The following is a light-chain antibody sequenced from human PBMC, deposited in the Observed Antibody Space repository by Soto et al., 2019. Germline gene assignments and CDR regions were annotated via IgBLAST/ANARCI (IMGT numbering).Light chain of an antibody. J-gene: IGLJ1*01. Sequence: SVVTQPASVSGCPGQSITISCTGTSSDVGNYNIVSWYQHDLGKAPKLLIYEGSKRPSGVSDRFSGSKSVNTASLTISGLQAEDEADYYCCSYASRSTCVFGTGTKVTVL. V-gene: IGLV2-23*01. CDR2: EGS. CDR1: SSDVGNYNI. CDR3: CSYASRSTCV.